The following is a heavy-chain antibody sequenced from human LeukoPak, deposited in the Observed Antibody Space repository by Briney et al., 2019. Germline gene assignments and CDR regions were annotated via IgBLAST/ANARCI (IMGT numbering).Heavy chain of an antibody. V-gene: IGHV1-69*13. CDR3: ARVGVDSRAGAFDI. D-gene: IGHD2-15*01. J-gene: IGHJ3*02. CDR2: TIPIFGTT. CDR1: GYTFDNYI. Sequence: GASVKVSCKASGYTFDNYIITWVRQAPGHGLEWMGKTIPIFGTTIYTQAFQDRVTITADAPTDTTYLALSSLRSEDTAIYYCARVGVDSRAGAFDIWGQGTMVTVSS.